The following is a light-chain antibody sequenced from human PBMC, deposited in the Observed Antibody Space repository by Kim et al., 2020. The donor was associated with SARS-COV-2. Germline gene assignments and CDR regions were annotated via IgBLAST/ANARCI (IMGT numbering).Light chain of an antibody. CDR2: QDS. CDR1: KLGDKS. CDR3: QAWDSSTGV. J-gene: IGLJ3*02. Sequence: SYELTQPPSVSVSPGQTASITCSGDKLGDKSACWYQQKPGQSPVLVIYQDSKRLSGIPERFSGSNSGNTATLTISGTQAMDEADYYCQAWDSSTGVFGGGTQLTVL. V-gene: IGLV3-1*01.